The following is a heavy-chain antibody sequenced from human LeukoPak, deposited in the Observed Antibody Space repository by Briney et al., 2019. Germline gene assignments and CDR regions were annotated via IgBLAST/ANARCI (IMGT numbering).Heavy chain of an antibody. CDR2: ILSGVST. V-gene: IGHV3-66*02. J-gene: IGHJ6*02. Sequence: GQCRTLACAASGFTVSSNYTRCVSQVPGSLLGWVSVILSGVSTYYADSVKAGFTNSRDNSKNTLYIQMNSLRAEDTAVYYCARGEMDIVVVPAGIAAAGTYTLPYYYYYYGMDVWGQGTTVTVSS. CDR3: ARGEMDIVVVPAGIAAAGTYTLPYYYYYYGMDV. D-gene: IGHD2-2*02. CDR1: GFTVSSNY.